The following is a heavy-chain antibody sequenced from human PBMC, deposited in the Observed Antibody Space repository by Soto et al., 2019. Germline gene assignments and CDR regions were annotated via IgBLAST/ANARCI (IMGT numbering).Heavy chain of an antibody. CDR2: IYSGGST. J-gene: IGHJ4*02. Sequence: EVQLVESGGGLVQPGGSPRLSCAASGFTVSSNYMSWVRQAPGKGLEWVSVIYSGGSTYYADSVKGRFTISRDNSKNTLYLQMNSLRAEDTAVYYCARDPGRSYGPDWGQGTLVTVSS. CDR3: ARDPGRSYGPD. D-gene: IGHD1-26*01. CDR1: GFTVSSNY. V-gene: IGHV3-66*01.